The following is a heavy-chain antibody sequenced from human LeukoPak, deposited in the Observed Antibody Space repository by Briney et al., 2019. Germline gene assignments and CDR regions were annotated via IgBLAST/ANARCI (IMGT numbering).Heavy chain of an antibody. CDR2: IYTSGST. CDR3: ARSTARIAVAGNLADAFDI. Sequence: SETLSLTCTVSGGSISSYYWSWIRQPAGKGLEWIGRIYTSGSTNYNPSLKSRVTISVDKSKNQFSLKLSSVTAADTAVYYCARSTARIAVAGNLADAFDIWGQGTMVTVSS. CDR1: GGSISSYY. D-gene: IGHD6-19*01. V-gene: IGHV4-4*07. J-gene: IGHJ3*02.